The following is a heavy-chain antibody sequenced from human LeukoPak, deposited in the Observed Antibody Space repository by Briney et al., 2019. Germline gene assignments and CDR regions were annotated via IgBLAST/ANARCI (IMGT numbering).Heavy chain of an antibody. J-gene: IGHJ4*02. CDR1: GFTFSSYW. CDR3: ARDALAGEKPEYFFHY. Sequence: GGSLRLSCAVSGFTFSSYWMNWVRQAPGKALEWVSHIGRTMDTRYADSVKGRFTISRDNAKNSVYLQMSGLRAEDTAVYYCARDALAGEKPEYFFHYWGQGTLVTVSS. CDR2: IGRTMDTR. V-gene: IGHV3-48*04.